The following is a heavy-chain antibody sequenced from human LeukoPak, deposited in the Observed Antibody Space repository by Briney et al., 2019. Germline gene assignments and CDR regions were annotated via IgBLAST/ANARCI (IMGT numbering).Heavy chain of an antibody. V-gene: IGHV4-61*01. J-gene: IGHJ3*02. CDR1: GGSVSGGSYY. CDR2: IHYSGNI. Sequence: SETLSLTCTVSGGSVSGGSYYWSWIRQPPGKGLEWIGHIHYSGNINYNPSLKSRITISVDTSKNQFSLKLKSVTAADTAVYYCARDLAESDAFDIWGQGTMVTVSS. D-gene: IGHD2-21*01. CDR3: ARDLAESDAFDI.